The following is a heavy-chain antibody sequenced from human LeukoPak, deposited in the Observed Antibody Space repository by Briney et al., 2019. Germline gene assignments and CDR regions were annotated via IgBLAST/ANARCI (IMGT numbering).Heavy chain of an antibody. CDR2: IRNSDGMT. Sequence: GQSLRLSCDASGFSINTYTMYWVRQAPGQGLEWVSGIRNSDGMTYYADSVRGRFTISRDNAKNSLYLQMNSLRAEDTAVYYCARWYSGYDPKALDYWGQGTLVTVSS. CDR3: ARWYSGYDPKALDY. D-gene: IGHD5-12*01. CDR1: GFSINTYT. V-gene: IGHV3-23*01. J-gene: IGHJ4*02.